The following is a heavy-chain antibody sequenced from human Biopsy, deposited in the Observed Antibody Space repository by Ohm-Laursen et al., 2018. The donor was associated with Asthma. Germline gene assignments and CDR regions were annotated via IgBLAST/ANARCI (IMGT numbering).Heavy chain of an antibody. D-gene: IGHD3-3*01. CDR3: ARQVKSTVFGVSYKKFDF. Sequence: SLRLSCAASVLTFSSYGMAWVRLAPGKGLEWVALISNDGANKFYADSVQGRFTISRDNSKNTLYLQMHSLKIEDTAVYFCARQVKSTVFGVSYKKFDFWGQGTLVAVSS. CDR2: ISNDGANK. J-gene: IGHJ4*02. V-gene: IGHV3-30*03. CDR1: VLTFSSYG.